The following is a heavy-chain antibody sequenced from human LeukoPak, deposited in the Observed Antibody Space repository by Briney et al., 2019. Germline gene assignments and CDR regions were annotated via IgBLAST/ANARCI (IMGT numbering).Heavy chain of an antibody. CDR3: ARGRITMVRGVPYFDY. J-gene: IGHJ4*02. Sequence: GGSLRLSCAASGFTVSSNYMSWIRQAPGKGLEWVSYISSSSYTNYADSVKGRFTISRDNAKNSLYLQMNSLRAEDTAVYYCARGRITMVRGVPYFDYWGQGTLVTVSS. CDR1: GFTVSSNY. D-gene: IGHD3-10*01. V-gene: IGHV3-11*06. CDR2: ISSSSYT.